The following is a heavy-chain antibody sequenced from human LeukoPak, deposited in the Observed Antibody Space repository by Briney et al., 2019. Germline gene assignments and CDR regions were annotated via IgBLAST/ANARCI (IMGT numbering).Heavy chain of an antibody. J-gene: IGHJ4*02. CDR2: ISWNSGSI. D-gene: IGHD4-23*01. Sequence: GGSLRLSCAASGFTFDDYAMHWVRQAPGKGLEWVSGISWNSGSIGYADSVKGRFTNFRDNAKNSLYLQMNSLRAEDTALYYCAKVSGGNSGSLDYWGQGTLVTVSS. CDR3: AKVSGGNSGSLDY. CDR1: GFTFDDYA. V-gene: IGHV3-9*01.